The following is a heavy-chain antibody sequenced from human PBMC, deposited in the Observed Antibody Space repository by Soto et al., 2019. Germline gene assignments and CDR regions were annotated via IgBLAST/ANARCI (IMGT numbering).Heavy chain of an antibody. D-gene: IGHD2-2*01. CDR1: GFTFSSYA. J-gene: IGHJ4*02. CDR3: AKDSDSMFVVVPAAIYY. V-gene: IGHV3-23*01. CDR2: ISGSGGST. Sequence: GGSLRLSCAASGFTFSSYAMSWVRQAPGKGLEWVSAISGSGGSTYYADSVKGRFTISRDNSKNTLYLQMNSLRAEDTAVYYCAKDSDSMFVVVPAAIYYWGQGTLVTVSS.